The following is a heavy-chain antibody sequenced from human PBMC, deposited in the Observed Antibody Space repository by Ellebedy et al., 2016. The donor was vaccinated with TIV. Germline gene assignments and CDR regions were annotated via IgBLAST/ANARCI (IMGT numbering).Heavy chain of an antibody. CDR2: ISGRGGTT. Sequence: GGSLRLXXAASGFTFSSFAMTWVRQAPGKGLEWVSAISGRGGTTNYAESVKGRFTISRDNSKNTTYLQMNSLRAEDTAVYYCAKGGGSYSGSGTYQSPWYYYVMVVWGQGTTVTVSS. CDR1: GFTFSSFA. D-gene: IGHD3-10*01. CDR3: AKGGGSYSGSGTYQSPWYYYVMVV. V-gene: IGHV3-23*01. J-gene: IGHJ6*02.